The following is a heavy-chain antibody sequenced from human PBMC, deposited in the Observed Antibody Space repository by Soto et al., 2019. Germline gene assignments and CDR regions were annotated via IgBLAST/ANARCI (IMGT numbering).Heavy chain of an antibody. CDR2: IYYSGST. CDR1: GGSISSGDYY. J-gene: IGHJ5*02. CDR3: CGEVRDVSRLDP. Sequence: QVQLQESGPGLVKPSQTLSLTCTVSGGSISSGDYYWSWIRQPPGKGLEWIGYIYYSGSTYYNPSLISRVTISVDASKKQLCLQLSSVAAADTAVDYCCGEVRDVSRLDPWGQGTLVTVSS. D-gene: IGHD3-10*01. V-gene: IGHV4-30-4*01.